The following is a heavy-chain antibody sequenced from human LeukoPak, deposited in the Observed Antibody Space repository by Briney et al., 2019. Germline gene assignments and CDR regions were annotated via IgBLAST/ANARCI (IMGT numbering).Heavy chain of an antibody. Sequence: PGGSLRLSCAASGFTFSSYAMHWVRQAPGKGLEWVAVISYDGSNKYYADSVKGRFTISRDNSKSTLYLQMNSLRAEDTAVYYCARCRGYLGIAVAGTFDYWGQGTLVTVSS. CDR3: ARCRGYLGIAVAGTFDY. D-gene: IGHD6-19*01. CDR2: ISYDGSNK. CDR1: GFTFSSYA. V-gene: IGHV3-30*04. J-gene: IGHJ4*02.